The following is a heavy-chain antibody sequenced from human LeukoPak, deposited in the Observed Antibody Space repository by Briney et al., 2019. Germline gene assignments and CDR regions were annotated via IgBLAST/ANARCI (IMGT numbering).Heavy chain of an antibody. CDR1: GFTFSSYN. CDR3: ARDAEYYDSSGPRPFDI. V-gene: IGHV3-48*04. D-gene: IGHD3-22*01. Sequence: GGSLRLSCAASGFTFSSYNMNWVRQAPGKGLEWVSYISSTSSTIYYADSVRGRFTISRDNAKNSLYLQMDSLRAEDTAMYYCARDAEYYDSSGPRPFDIWGQGTMVTVSS. J-gene: IGHJ3*02. CDR2: ISSTSSTI.